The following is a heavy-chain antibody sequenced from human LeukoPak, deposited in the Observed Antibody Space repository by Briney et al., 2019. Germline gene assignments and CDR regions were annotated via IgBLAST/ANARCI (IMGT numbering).Heavy chain of an antibody. Sequence: PGGSLRLSCAASGFTFSSYAMSWVRQAPGKGLEWVSAISGSGGSTYYADSVKGRFTISRDNAKNTLYLQMNSLRAEDTAVYYCARDWFHAIDYWGQGTLVTVSS. CDR1: GFTFSSYA. V-gene: IGHV3-23*01. CDR3: ARDWFHAIDY. CDR2: ISGSGGST. D-gene: IGHD2/OR15-2a*01. J-gene: IGHJ4*02.